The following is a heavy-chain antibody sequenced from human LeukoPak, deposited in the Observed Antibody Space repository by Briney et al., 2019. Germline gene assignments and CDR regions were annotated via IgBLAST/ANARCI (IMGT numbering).Heavy chain of an antibody. Sequence: PSETLSLTCSVSGGSISSGGYYWSWIRQHPSKGLEWIGYIFYSGTTYYNPSLKSRVTISVDTSKNQFSLKLSSVTAADTAVYYCAREGGYCSGGSCYYDYWGQGTLVTVSS. CDR2: IFYSGTT. D-gene: IGHD2-15*01. J-gene: IGHJ4*02. CDR1: GGSISSGGYY. CDR3: AREGGYCSGGSCYYDY. V-gene: IGHV4-31*03.